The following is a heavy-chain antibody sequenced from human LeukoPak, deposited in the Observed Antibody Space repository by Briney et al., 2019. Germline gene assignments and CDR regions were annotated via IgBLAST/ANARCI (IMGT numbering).Heavy chain of an antibody. Sequence: SETLSLTCAVSGGSISSGGYSWSWIRQPPGKGLEWIGYIYHSGSTYYTPSLKSRVTTSVDRSKNQFSLKLSSVTAPDTAVYYCARTSLYCSSTSCYLNWFDPWGQGTLVTVSS. V-gene: IGHV4-30-2*01. CDR2: IYHSGST. D-gene: IGHD2-2*01. CDR3: ARTSLYCSSTSCYLNWFDP. J-gene: IGHJ5*02. CDR1: GGSISSGGYS.